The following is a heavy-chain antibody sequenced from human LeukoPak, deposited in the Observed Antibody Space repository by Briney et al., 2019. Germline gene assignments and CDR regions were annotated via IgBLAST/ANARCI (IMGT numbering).Heavy chain of an antibody. CDR2: IRYDGSNK. Sequence: PGGSLRLSCAASGFNFNNYGMHWVRQGPGKGLEWEAFIRYDGSNKYYVDSVKGRFTISRDNSKNTMYLQMNSLRTDDTSVYYCAKTLPRAQTHEMGYYFDSWGQGTLVTVSS. CDR3: AKTLPRAQTHEMGYYFDS. V-gene: IGHV3-30*02. D-gene: IGHD5-24*01. CDR1: GFNFNNYG. J-gene: IGHJ4*02.